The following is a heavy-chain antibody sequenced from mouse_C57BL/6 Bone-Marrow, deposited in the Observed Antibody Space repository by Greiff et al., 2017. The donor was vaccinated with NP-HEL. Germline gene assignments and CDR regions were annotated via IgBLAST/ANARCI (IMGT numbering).Heavy chain of an antibody. J-gene: IGHJ2*01. CDR2: INYDGSST. D-gene: IGHD1-1*01. Sequence: EVQRVESEGGLVQPGSSMKLSCTASGFTFSDYYMAWVRQVPEKGLEWVANINYDGSSTYYLDSLKSRFIISRDNAKNILYLQMCSLKSEDTATYYCAREGYYYGTFDYWGQGTTLTVSS. CDR1: GFTFSDYY. CDR3: AREGYYYGTFDY. V-gene: IGHV5-16*01.